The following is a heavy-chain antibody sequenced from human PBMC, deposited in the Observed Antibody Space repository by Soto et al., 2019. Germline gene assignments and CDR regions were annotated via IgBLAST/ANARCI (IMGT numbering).Heavy chain of an antibody. D-gene: IGHD3-10*01. V-gene: IGHV3-30*03. CDR2: ISSDGRNK. Sequence: GGSLRLSCAASGFTFTSYGMHWVRQAPGKGLEWVAVISSDGRNKYYSDSVKGRFTVSRDDSKNTVYLQMNSLKIEDTGVYYCLGSWLDPWGQGTLVTVSS. CDR3: LGSWLDP. J-gene: IGHJ5*02. CDR1: GFTFTSYG.